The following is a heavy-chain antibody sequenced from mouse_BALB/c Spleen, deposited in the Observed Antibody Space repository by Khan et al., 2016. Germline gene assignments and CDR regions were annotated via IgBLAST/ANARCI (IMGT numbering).Heavy chain of an antibody. Sequence: VQLQQSGAELVRSGASVKLSCTASGFNIKDYYMHWVKQRPEQGLEWSGWIDPENGDTEYAPKFQGKATMTADTSSNTAYLQLSSLTSEDTAVYYCNACEYNAMDYWGQGTSVTVSS. CDR3: NACEYNAMDY. CDR1: GFNIKDYY. V-gene: IGHV14-4*02. J-gene: IGHJ4*01. CDR2: IDPENGDT.